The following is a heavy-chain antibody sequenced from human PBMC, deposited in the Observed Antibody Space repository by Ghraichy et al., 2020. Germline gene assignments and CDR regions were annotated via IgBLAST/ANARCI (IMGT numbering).Heavy chain of an antibody. Sequence: GRSLRLSCAASGFTFSSYAMSWVRQAPGKGLEWVSAISGSGGSTYYADSVKGRFTISRDNSKNTLYLQMNSLRAEDTAVYYCAKDHIPLGYCSGGSCYPVDADYWGQGTLVTVSS. CDR2: ISGSGGST. J-gene: IGHJ4*02. D-gene: IGHD2-15*01. CDR3: AKDHIPLGYCSGGSCYPVDADY. CDR1: GFTFSSYA. V-gene: IGHV3-23*01.